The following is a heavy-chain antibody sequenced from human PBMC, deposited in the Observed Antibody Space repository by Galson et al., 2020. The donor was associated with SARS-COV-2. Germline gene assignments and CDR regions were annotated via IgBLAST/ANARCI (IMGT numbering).Heavy chain of an antibody. CDR2: INPNSGGT. CDR3: ARAHDYGDYSYYYGMDV. D-gene: IGHD4-17*01. Sequence: ASVKVSCKASGYTFTGYYMHWVRQAPGQGLEWMGWINPNSGGTNYAQKFQGWVTMTRDTSISTAYMELSRLRSDDTAVYYCARAHDYGDYSYYYGMDVWGRGTTVTVSS. V-gene: IGHV1-2*04. CDR1: GYTFTGYY. J-gene: IGHJ6*02.